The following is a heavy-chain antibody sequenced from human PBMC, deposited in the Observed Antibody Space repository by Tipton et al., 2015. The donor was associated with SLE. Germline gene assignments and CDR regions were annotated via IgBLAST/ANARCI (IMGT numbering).Heavy chain of an antibody. CDR3: AKDEYGHPPYFQH. CDR1: GFTVSSNY. V-gene: IGHV3-66*02. Sequence: SLRLSCAASGFTVSSNYMSWVRQAPGKGLEWVSVIYSGGSTYYADSVKGRFTISRDNSKNTLYLQMNSLRAEDTAVYYCAKDEYGHPPYFQHWDQGTLVTVPS. J-gene: IGHJ1*01. D-gene: IGHD4-17*01. CDR2: IYSGGST.